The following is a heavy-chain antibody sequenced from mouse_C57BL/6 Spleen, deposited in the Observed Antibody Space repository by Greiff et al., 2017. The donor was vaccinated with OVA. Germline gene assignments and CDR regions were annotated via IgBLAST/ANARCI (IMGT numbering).Heavy chain of an antibody. J-gene: IGHJ3*01. V-gene: IGHV1-61*01. D-gene: IGHD2-3*01. CDR2: IYPSDSET. CDR3: ARSAGGRLLF. Sequence: QVQLKQPGAELVRPGSSVKLSCKASGYTFTSYWMDWVKQRPGQGLEWIGNIYPSDSETHYNQKFKDKATLTVDKSSSTAYMQLSSLTSEDSAVYYCARSAGGRLLFWGQGTLVTVSA. CDR1: GYTFTSYW.